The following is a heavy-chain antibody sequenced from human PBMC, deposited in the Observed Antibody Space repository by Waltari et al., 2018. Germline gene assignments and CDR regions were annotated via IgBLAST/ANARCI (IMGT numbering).Heavy chain of an antibody. J-gene: IGHJ4*02. CDR1: GYTFTDWY. Sequence: QVQLVQSGAEVKKPGASVKVSCKASGYTFTDWYMYWVRQAPGQGLEWRGRTSPNRCGTNYAQKFQGRVTRTRETSISTAYMELSRLTSDDTAVYYCAKGGDCNGGSCNFDYWGQGTVVTVSS. CDR3: AKGGDCNGGSCNFDY. CDR2: TSPNRCGT. D-gene: IGHD2-15*01. V-gene: IGHV1-2*06.